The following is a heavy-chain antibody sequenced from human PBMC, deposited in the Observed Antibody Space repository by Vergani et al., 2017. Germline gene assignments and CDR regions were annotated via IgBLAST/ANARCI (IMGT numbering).Heavy chain of an antibody. CDR2: INPNSGGT. CDR3: ARANYYDSSGYYYYYYGMDV. J-gene: IGHJ6*02. V-gene: IGHV1-2*02. CDR1: GYTFTGYY. D-gene: IGHD3-22*01. Sequence: QVQLVQSGAEVKKPGASVKVSCKASGYTFTGYYMHWVRQAPGQGLEWMGWINPNSGGTNYAQKFQGRVTMTRDTSISTAYMELSRLRSDDTAVYYCARANYYDSSGYYYYYYGMDVWGQGTTATVSS.